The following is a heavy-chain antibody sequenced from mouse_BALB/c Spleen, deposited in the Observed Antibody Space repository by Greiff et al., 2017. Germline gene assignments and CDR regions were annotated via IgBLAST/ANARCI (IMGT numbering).Heavy chain of an antibody. D-gene: IGHD3-3*01. V-gene: IGHV1-69*01. J-gene: IGHJ3*01. Sequence: QVQLQQPGAELVMPGASVKMSCKASGYTFTDYWMHWVKQRPGQGLEWIGAIDTSDSYTSYNQKFKGKATLTVDESSSTAYMQLSSLTSEDSAVYYCARGGLERTCFAYWGQGTLVTVSA. CDR1: GYTFTDYW. CDR3: ARGGLERTCFAY. CDR2: IDTSDSYT.